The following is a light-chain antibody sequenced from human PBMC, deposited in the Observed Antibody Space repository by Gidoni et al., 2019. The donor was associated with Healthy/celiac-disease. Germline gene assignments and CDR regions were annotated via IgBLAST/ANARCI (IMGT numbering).Light chain of an antibody. V-gene: IGKV1-27*01. J-gene: IGKJ4*01. CDR1: QGISNY. CDR3: QKYNSALALT. Sequence: DIHMTQSPSSLSASVGDRVTITCRASQGISNYLAWYQQKPGKVPKLLIYAASTLQSGVPSRFSGSGSGTDFTLTISSLQPEDVATYYCQKYNSALALTFXGXTKVXIK. CDR2: AAS.